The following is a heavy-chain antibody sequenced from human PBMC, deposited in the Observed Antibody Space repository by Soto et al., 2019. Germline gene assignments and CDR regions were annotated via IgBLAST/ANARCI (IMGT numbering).Heavy chain of an antibody. V-gene: IGHV1-46*03. D-gene: IGHD6-19*01. CDR1: GYTFTIYY. CDR3: ARAPAPMAGTDAFDI. Sequence: ASVKVSCKASGYTFTIYYMHWVRQAPGQGLEWMGIINPSGGSTSYAQKFQGRVTMTRDTSTSTVYMELSSLRSEDTAVYYCARAPAPMAGTDAFDIWGQGTMVTVSS. CDR2: INPSGGST. J-gene: IGHJ3*02.